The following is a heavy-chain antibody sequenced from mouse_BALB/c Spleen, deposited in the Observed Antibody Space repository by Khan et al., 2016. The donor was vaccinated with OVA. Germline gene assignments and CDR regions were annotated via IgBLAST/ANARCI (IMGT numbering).Heavy chain of an antibody. CDR2: ISYSGST. J-gene: IGHJ2*01. CDR3: ARTARIEY. CDR1: GYSITSGYG. Sequence: EVQLQESGPGLVKPSQSLSLTCTVTGYSITSGYGWNLIRQFPGNKLEWMGYISYSGSTNYDPSLKSRISITRDTSKNQFFLQLNSVTTEDTATYYCARTARIEYWGQGTTLTVSS. V-gene: IGHV3-2*02. D-gene: IGHD1-2*01.